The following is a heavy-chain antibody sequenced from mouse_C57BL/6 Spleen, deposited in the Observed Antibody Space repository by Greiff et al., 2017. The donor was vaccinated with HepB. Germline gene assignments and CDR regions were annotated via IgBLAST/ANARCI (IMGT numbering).Heavy chain of an antibody. CDR2: IYPRSGNT. CDR3: ARRITTVVAPNFDY. V-gene: IGHV1-81*01. D-gene: IGHD1-1*01. Sequence: HVQLKQSGAELARPGASVKLSCKASGYTFTSYGISWVKQRTGQGLEWIGEIYPRSGNTYYNEKFKGKATLTADKSSSTAYMELRSRTSEDSAVYFCARRITTVVAPNFDYWGQGTTLTVSS. CDR1: GYTFTSYG. J-gene: IGHJ2*01.